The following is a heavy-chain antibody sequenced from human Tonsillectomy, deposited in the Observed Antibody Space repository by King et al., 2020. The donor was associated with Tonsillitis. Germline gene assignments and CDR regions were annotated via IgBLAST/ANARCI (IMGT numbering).Heavy chain of an antibody. CDR3: AKDRSTIFGVVIGVGYGMDV. J-gene: IGHJ6*02. V-gene: IGHV3-30*18. D-gene: IGHD3-3*01. Sequence: VQLVESGGGVVQPGRSLRLSCAASGFTFSSYGMHWVRQAPGKGLEWVAVISYDGSNKYYADSVKGRFTISRDNSKNTLYLQMNSLRAEDTAVYYCAKDRSTIFGVVIGVGYGMDVWAKGPRSPSP. CDR2: ISYDGSNK. CDR1: GFTFSSYG.